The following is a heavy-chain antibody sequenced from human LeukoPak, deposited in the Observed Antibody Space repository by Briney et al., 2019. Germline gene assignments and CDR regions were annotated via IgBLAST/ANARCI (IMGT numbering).Heavy chain of an antibody. CDR2: IYYSGST. V-gene: IGHV4-39*07. J-gene: IGHJ5*02. CDR3: ARDAGFGELLPPNWFDP. CDR1: GGSISSSSYY. Sequence: SETLSLTCTVSGGSISSSSYYWGWIRQPPGKGLEWIGSIYYSGSTYYNPSLKSRVTISVDTSKNQFSLKLSSVTAADTAVYYCARDAGFGELLPPNWFDPWGQGTLVTVSS. D-gene: IGHD3-10*01.